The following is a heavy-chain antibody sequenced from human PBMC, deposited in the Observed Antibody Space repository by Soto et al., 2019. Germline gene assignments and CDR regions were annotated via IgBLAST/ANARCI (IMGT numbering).Heavy chain of an antibody. J-gene: IGHJ6*02. CDR1: GFTFSSYA. CDR3: AKDAGSAPSGLGYYYYGMDV. CDR2: ISGSGGST. D-gene: IGHD5-12*01. V-gene: IGHV3-23*01. Sequence: GGSLRLSCAASGFTFSSYAMSWVRQAPGKGLEWVSAISGSGGSTYYADSVKGRFTISRDNSKNTLYLQMNSLRAEDTAVYYCAKDAGSAPSGLGYYYYGMDVWGQGTTVTVSS.